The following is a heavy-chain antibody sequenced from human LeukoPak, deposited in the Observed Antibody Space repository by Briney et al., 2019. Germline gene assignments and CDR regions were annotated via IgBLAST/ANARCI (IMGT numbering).Heavy chain of an antibody. CDR2: IYHSGST. J-gene: IGHJ4*02. CDR1: GGSISSSNW. V-gene: IGHV4-4*02. CDR3: ARDRPDGSGSSHEY. D-gene: IGHD3-10*01. Sequence: SETLSLTCAVSGGSISSSNWWSWVRQPPGKGLEWIGEIYHSGSTNYNPSLKSRVTISVDKSKNQFSLKLSSVTAADTAVYYCARDRPDGSGSSHEYWGQGTLVTVSS.